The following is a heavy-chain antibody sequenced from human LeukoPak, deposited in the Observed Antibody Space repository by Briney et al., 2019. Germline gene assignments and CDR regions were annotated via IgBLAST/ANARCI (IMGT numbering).Heavy chain of an antibody. CDR2: IKQDGSEK. J-gene: IGHJ5*02. D-gene: IGHD6-13*01. V-gene: IGHV3-7*01. CDR1: GFTFSSYW. CDR3: ARDGYSSSWYFGNWFDP. Sequence: GGSLRLSCAASGFTFSSYWMSWVRQAPGKGLEWVANIKQDGSEKYYVDSVKGRFTISRDNAKNSLYLQMNSLGAEDTAVYYCARDGYSSSWYFGNWFDPWGQGTLVTVSS.